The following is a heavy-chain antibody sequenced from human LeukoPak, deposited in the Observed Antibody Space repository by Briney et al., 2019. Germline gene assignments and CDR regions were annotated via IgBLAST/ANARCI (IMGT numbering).Heavy chain of an antibody. CDR1: GVTHSDYA. CDR3: AKAGGADKYGMDV. D-gene: IGHD2-15*01. J-gene: IGHJ6*02. Sequence: GGSLRLSCAASGVTHSDYAMAWVRRAPGKGLEWVSSISNTGGSTFYADSVKGRFTIFRDEPKNKMYLQMNSLRHNDTATYYCAKAGGADKYGMDVWGQGTTVIVSS. V-gene: IGHV3-23*01. CDR2: ISNTGGST.